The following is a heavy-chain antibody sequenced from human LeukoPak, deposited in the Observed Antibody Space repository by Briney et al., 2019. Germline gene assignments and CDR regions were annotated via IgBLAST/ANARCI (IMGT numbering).Heavy chain of an antibody. CDR2: IYYSGST. Sequence: SETLSLTCTVSGGSISSYYWSWIRQPSGKGLEWIGYIYYSGSTNYNPSLKSRVTISVDTSKNQFSLKLSSVTAADTAVYYCARDQGSRWFDPWGQGTLVTVSS. V-gene: IGHV4-59*01. CDR3: ARDQGSRWFDP. CDR1: GGSISSYY. J-gene: IGHJ5*02.